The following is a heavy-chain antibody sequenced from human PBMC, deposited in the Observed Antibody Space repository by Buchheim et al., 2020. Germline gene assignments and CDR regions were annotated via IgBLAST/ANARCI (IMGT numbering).Heavy chain of an antibody. Sequence: QVQLVQSGAEVKKPGASVKVSCKASGYTFTSYGISWVRQAPGQGLEWMGWISAYNGNTNYAQKLQGRVTMTTDTSTSTAYMELRSLRSDDTAVYYCARDGSVDGYDCWSGPLRGYFYYGMDVWGQGTT. CDR3: ARDGSVDGYDCWSGPLRGYFYYGMDV. CDR1: GYTFTSYG. J-gene: IGHJ6*02. D-gene: IGHD3-3*01. CDR2: ISAYNGNT. V-gene: IGHV1-18*01.